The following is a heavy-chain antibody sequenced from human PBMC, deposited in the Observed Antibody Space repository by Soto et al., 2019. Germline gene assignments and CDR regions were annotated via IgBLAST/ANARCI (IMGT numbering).Heavy chain of an antibody. CDR3: VAARNLDFFDY. D-gene: IGHD2-15*01. CDR1: GGSISSGGYY. V-gene: IGHV4-31*03. J-gene: IGHJ4*02. Sequence: QVHLQESGPGLVKPSQTLYLTCTVSGGSISSGGYYWTWTRPHPGKGLEWIGNIYYSGSTYCNPSLERRITISVDTSKNQFSLKLICVTAAATAVSYCVAARNLDFFDYWGQGTLVTVSS. CDR2: IYYSGST.